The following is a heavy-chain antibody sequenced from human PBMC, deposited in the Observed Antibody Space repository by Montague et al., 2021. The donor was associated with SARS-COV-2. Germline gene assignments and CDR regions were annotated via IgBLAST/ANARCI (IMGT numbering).Heavy chain of an antibody. V-gene: IGHV3-23*01. J-gene: IGHJ4*02. CDR2: ISLSSGST. CDR3: AKVDSVFP. CDR1: GFTFSTFA. D-gene: IGHD3/OR15-3a*01. Sequence: SLRLSCAASGFTFSTFAMSWVRQAPGKGLEWVSAISLSSGSTYYADSVKGRFTISRDNSTNTLFLQMNSLRAEDTAVYYCAKVDSVFPWGQGTLVTVSS.